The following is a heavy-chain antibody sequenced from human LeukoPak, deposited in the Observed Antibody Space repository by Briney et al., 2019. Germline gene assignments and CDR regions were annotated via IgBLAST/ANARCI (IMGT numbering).Heavy chain of an antibody. CDR3: ARGPIAAVAFFDY. Sequence: ASVKVSCKAPGYTFTNYAIYWVRQAPGQRLEWMGWINAGNGNTKYLQRFQGRVTITRDTSASTAYMELSSLRYEDRAVFYCARGPIAAVAFFDYWGQGTLVSVSS. CDR2: INAGNGNT. J-gene: IGHJ4*02. CDR1: GYTFTNYA. V-gene: IGHV1-3*01. D-gene: IGHD6-13*01.